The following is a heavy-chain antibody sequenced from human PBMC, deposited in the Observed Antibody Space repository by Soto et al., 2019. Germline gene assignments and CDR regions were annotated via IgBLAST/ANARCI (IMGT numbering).Heavy chain of an antibody. J-gene: IGHJ4*02. V-gene: IGHV3-30-3*01. CDR1: GFIFSDYA. CDR3: ARLPLPTTPNDGFDH. CDR2: ISYDGNSQ. Sequence: QVQLVESGGGVDQPGRSLTVSCVGSGFIFSDYAFHWVRQPPGKGLEWVAAISYDGNSQYYADSVKGRFTVSRDASRHTIHMQMNHLSLADTAVYYCARLPLPTTPNDGFDHWGQGTLVTVSS. D-gene: IGHD1-1*01.